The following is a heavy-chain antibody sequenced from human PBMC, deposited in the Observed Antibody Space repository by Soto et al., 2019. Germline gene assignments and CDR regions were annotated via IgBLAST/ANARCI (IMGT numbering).Heavy chain of an antibody. V-gene: IGHV4-59*01. J-gene: IGHJ5*02. CDR3: ARSTLNYDFWSGIRP. Sequence: PSETLSLTCTVSGGSISSYYWTWIRQPPGKGLEWIGYIHYSGSNNYNPSLKSRVSISVDTPKNQFSLKLSSVTAADTAVYYCARSTLNYDFWSGIRPWGQGTLVTVSS. CDR1: GGSISSYY. D-gene: IGHD3-3*01. CDR2: IHYSGSN.